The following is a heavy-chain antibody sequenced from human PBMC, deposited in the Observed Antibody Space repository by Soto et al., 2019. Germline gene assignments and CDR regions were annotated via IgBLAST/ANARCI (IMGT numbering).Heavy chain of an antibody. V-gene: IGHV3-48*03. CDR1: GFTFSSFE. Sequence: EVQLVESGGGLVQPGGSLRLSCIASGFTFSSFEMNWVRQAPGKGLEWVSFISSSGGTKYYADSVKGRFTVCRDNAKNSLYLQMSSMRVEDTAFYYCARDAWPGSGVVSQAEHWGQGTLVTVSS. D-gene: IGHD2-15*01. CDR3: ARDAWPGSGVVSQAEH. CDR2: ISSSGGTK. J-gene: IGHJ4*01.